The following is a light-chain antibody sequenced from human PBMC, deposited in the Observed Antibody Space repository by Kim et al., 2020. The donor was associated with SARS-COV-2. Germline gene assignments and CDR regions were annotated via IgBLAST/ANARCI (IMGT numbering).Light chain of an antibody. Sequence: PGKAARVSCGGNSSGSKSVQWYQQKSGQAPVLVIYYDSDRPSGIPERFSGSNSGNTATLTISRVEAGDEADYYCQVWDSSSDHRVVFGGGTKVTVL. J-gene: IGLJ2*01. CDR3: QVWDSSSDHRVV. V-gene: IGLV3-21*04. CDR2: YDS. CDR1: SSGSKS.